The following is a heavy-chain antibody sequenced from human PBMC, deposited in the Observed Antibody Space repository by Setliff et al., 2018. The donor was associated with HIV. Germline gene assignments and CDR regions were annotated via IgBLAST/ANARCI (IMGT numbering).Heavy chain of an antibody. D-gene: IGHD3-3*01. CDR3: ARVRLYNTALDY. Sequence: GGSLRLSCAASGFTFTYHAMTWVRQAPGKGLEWVAGISGSGDSTYYAESVKGRFIISRDNSKDTLSLQLNSLRPEDTAVYYCARVRLYNTALDYWGQGTLVTVSS. CDR1: GFTFTYHA. CDR2: ISGSGDST. V-gene: IGHV3-23*01. J-gene: IGHJ4*02.